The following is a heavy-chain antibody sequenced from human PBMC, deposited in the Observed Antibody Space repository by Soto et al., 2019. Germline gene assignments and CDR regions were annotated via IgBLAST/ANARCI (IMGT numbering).Heavy chain of an antibody. CDR1: GFTSGGPA. D-gene: IGHD4-17*01. Sequence: EVQLVESGGGLSQPGGPRKLPGAASGFTSGGPAMNWVRQASGKGLEWVGRIRSKSNSYATAYAASVKGRFTISRDDSKNTAYLQMNSLKTEDTAVYYCTRGYGDYVRDYWGQGTLVTVSS. CDR3: TRGYGDYVRDY. V-gene: IGHV3-73*01. J-gene: IGHJ4*02. CDR2: IRSKSNSYAT.